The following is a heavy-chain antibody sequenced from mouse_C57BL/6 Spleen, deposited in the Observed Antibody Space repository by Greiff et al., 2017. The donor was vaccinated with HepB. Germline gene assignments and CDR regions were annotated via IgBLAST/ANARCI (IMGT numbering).Heavy chain of an antibody. D-gene: IGHD1-1*01. V-gene: IGHV1-76*01. CDR3: ARDYYGSSPSFDY. CDR2: IYPGSGNT. Sequence: VQLQQSGAELVRPGASVKLSCKASGYTFTDYYINWVKQRPGQGLEWIARIYPGSGNTYYNEKFKGKATLTAEKSSSTAYMQLSSLTSEDSAVYFCARDYYGSSPSFDYWGQGTTLTVSS. CDR1: GYTFTDYY. J-gene: IGHJ2*01.